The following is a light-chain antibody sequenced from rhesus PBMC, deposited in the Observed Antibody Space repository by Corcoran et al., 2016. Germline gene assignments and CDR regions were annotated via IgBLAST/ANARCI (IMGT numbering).Light chain of an antibody. J-gene: IGKJ2*01. CDR2: AAS. CDR3: RKCDSGPYS. Sequence: AIQMTQSPSSLSASVGDTVTITCRASQSIGSNLAWYQVKPGKVPKLLIYAASPLHSGVPSRFSGSGAGTDVTLAISSLQPDDVATYYCRKCDSGPYSFGQGTKVEI. V-gene: IGKV1-59*02. CDR1: QSIGSN.